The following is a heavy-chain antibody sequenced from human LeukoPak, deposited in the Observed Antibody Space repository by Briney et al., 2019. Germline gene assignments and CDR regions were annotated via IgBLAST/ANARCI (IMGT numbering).Heavy chain of an antibody. D-gene: IGHD3-22*01. V-gene: IGHV4-38-2*02. Sequence: SETLSLTCTVSGYSISSGYYWGWIRQPPGKGLEWIGSIYHSGSTYYNPSLKSRVTISVDTSKNQFSLKLSSVTAADTAVYYCAGYYDSSGYSDYFDYWGQGTLVTVSS. CDR1: GYSISSGYY. CDR2: IYHSGST. J-gene: IGHJ4*02. CDR3: AGYYDSSGYSDYFDY.